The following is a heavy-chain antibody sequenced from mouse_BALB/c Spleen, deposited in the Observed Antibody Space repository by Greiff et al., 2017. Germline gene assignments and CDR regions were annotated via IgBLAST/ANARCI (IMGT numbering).Heavy chain of an antibody. CDR3: ATYAY. J-gene: IGHJ2*01. D-gene: IGHD6-5*01. CDR2: ISYDGSN. V-gene: IGHV3-6*02. Sequence: EVQLQQSGPGLVKPSQSLSLTCSVTGYSITSGYYWNWIRQFPGNKLEWMGYISYDGSNNYNPSLKNRISITRDTSKNQFFLKLNSVTTEDTATYYCATYAYWGQGTTLTVSS. CDR1: GYSITSGYY.